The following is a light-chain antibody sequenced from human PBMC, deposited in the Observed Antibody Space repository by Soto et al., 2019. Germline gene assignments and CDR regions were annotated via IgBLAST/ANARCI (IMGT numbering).Light chain of an antibody. CDR3: SSYGSSSTYV. CDR1: SSDVGGYNF. Sequence: QSALTQPASVSGSPGQSITISCTGTSSDVGGYNFVSWYQQHPYKAPKLMIYEVTNRPSGVSNRFSGSKSGNTASLTISGLQAEDEADYYCSSYGSSSTYVFGTGTKVTVL. CDR2: EVT. V-gene: IGLV2-14*01. J-gene: IGLJ1*01.